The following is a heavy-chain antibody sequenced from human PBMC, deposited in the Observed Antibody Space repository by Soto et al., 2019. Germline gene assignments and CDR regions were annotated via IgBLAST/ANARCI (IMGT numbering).Heavy chain of an antibody. CDR3: ARDLSLFQKSYGMDV. Sequence: QVQLVQSGAEEKKPGASVKVSCKASGYTFTSYAMHWVRQAPGQRLEWMGWINAGNGNTKYSQKFQGRVTITRDTSASTAYMELSSLRPEDTAVYYCARDLSLFQKSYGMDVWGQGTTVTVSS. V-gene: IGHV1-3*05. CDR1: GYTFTSYA. J-gene: IGHJ6*02. CDR2: INAGNGNT. D-gene: IGHD2-21*01.